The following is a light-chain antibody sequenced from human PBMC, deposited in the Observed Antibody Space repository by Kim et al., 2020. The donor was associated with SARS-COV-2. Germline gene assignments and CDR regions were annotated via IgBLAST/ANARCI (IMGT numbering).Light chain of an antibody. CDR3: QQYGSSPFT. CDR1: QSVSSNY. Sequence: PGERATLSCRASQSVSSNYVAWYQLKPGQAPRLLIYGASSRATGIPDRFSGSGSGTDFTLTISRLEPEDYALYYCQQYGSSPFTFGPGTKVD. V-gene: IGKV3-20*01. J-gene: IGKJ3*01. CDR2: GAS.